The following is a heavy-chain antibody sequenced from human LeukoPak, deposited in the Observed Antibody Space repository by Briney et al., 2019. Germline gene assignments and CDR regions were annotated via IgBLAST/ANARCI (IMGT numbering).Heavy chain of an antibody. V-gene: IGHV5-51*01. CDR1: GYTFIDYW. J-gene: IGHJ6*03. Sequence: GESLKISCRASGYTFIDYWIGWVRQMPGKGLEWMAIVWPRKSDTRYSPSFQGQVTISADKSTNTAYLQWGSLKASDTAMYYCVRVDFYYYYMDVWGKGTTVTVSS. CDR3: VRVDFYYYYMDV. CDR2: VWPRKSDT.